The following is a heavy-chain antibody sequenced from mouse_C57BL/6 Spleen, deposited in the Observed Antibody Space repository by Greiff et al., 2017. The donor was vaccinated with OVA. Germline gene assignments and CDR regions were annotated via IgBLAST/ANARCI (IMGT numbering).Heavy chain of an antibody. CDR3: TRDEVYGSSYGLYAMDY. V-gene: IGHV5-9-1*02. CDR1: GFTFSRYA. Sequence: VLLVESGAGLVTPGGSLKLSCAASGFTFSRYAMSWVRQTPEKRLEWVAYISSGRDYIYYADTVKGRFTISRDNARNNLYVHMSSLKAEDTAMYYCTRDEVYGSSYGLYAMDYWGQGTSVTVSS. CDR2: ISSGRDYI. D-gene: IGHD1-1*01. J-gene: IGHJ4*01.